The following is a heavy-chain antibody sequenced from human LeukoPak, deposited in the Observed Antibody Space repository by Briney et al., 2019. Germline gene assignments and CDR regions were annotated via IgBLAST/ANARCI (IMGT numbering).Heavy chain of an antibody. CDR2: IKSKTDGGTT. V-gene: IGHV3-15*01. J-gene: IGHJ5*02. D-gene: IGHD3-10*01. Sequence: GGSLRLSCAASGFTFSNAWMSWVRQAPGKGLEWVGRIKSKTDGGTTDYAAPVKGRFTISRDDSKNTLYLQMNSLKTEDTAVYYCAFYYYGTRRFDPWGQGTLVTVSS. CDR1: GFTFSNAW. CDR3: AFYYYGTRRFDP.